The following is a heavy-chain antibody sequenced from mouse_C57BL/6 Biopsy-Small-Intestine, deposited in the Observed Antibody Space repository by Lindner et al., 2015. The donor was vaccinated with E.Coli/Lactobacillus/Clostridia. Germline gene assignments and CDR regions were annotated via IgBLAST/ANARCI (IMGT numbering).Heavy chain of an antibody. CDR2: IKADGSGT. J-gene: IGHJ4*01. CDR3: ARELPVTYNFDY. V-gene: IGHV1-74*01. CDR1: GYTFTTYH. D-gene: IGHD6-1*02. Sequence: SVKVSCKASGYTFTTYHMHWVRQAPGQGLEWMGIIKADGSGTIYAQKFQGRVTMTRDTSTSTGYMELSSLTSEDTAVYYCARELPVTYNFDYWGQGPLVTVSS.